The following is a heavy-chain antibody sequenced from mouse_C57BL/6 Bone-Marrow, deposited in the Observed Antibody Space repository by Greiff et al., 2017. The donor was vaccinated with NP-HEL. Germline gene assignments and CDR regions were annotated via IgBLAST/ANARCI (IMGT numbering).Heavy chain of an antibody. CDR1: GFTFSDYY. CDR3: ARDIAGSSYPYWYFDV. Sequence: EVKLMESEGGLVQPGSSMKLSCTASGFTFSDYYMAWVRQVPEKGLEWVANINYDGSSTYYLDSLKSRFIISRDNAKNILYLQMSSLKSEDTATYYCARDIAGSSYPYWYFDVWGTGTTVTVSS. J-gene: IGHJ1*03. V-gene: IGHV5-16*01. CDR2: INYDGSST. D-gene: IGHD1-1*01.